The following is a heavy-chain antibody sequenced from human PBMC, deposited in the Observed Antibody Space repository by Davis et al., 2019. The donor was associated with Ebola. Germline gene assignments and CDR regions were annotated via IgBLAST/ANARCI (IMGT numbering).Heavy chain of an antibody. D-gene: IGHD6-13*01. V-gene: IGHV1-3*01. CDR2: ISPGNGNT. CDR1: GYTFTDFP. J-gene: IGHJ4*02. CDR3: ARVGWASSYLFDY. Sequence: ASVKVSCKASGYTFTDFPMHWVRQAPGQGLEWMGWISPGNGNTKYSQKFQGRVTITTDTSASTAYMDLSSLRSEDTAVYYCARVGWASSYLFDYWGQGTLVTVSS.